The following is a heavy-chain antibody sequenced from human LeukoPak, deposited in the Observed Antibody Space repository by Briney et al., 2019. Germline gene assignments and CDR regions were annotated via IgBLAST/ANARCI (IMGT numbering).Heavy chain of an antibody. CDR2: ISSSGSTI. Sequence: PGGSLRLSCAASGFTFSDYYMSWIRQAPGKGLEWVSYISSSGSTIYYADSVKGRFTTSRDNAKNSLYLQMNSLRAEDTAVYYCARDFGSGWYVKDTYYFDYWGQGTLVTVSS. D-gene: IGHD6-19*01. CDR1: GFTFSDYY. J-gene: IGHJ4*02. CDR3: ARDFGSGWYVKDTYYFDY. V-gene: IGHV3-11*01.